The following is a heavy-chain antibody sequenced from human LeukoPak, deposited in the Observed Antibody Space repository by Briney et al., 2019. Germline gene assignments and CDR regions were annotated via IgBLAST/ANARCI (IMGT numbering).Heavy chain of an antibody. CDR3: ASSNRSTYYDFWGGYSTGYYYGMDV. CDR2: IYYSGST. CDR1: GGSISSYY. V-gene: IGHV4-59*01. D-gene: IGHD3-3*01. J-gene: IGHJ6*02. Sequence: PSETLSLTCTVSGGSISSYYWNWIRQPPGKGLEWIGYIYYSGSTNYNPSLKSRVTISVDTSKNQFSLKLSSVTAADTAVYYCASSNRSTYYDFWGGYSTGYYYGMDVWGQGTTVTVSS.